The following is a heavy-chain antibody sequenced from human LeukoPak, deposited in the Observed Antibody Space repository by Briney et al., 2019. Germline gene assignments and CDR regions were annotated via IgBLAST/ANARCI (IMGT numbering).Heavy chain of an antibody. CDR3: ARRSSSQPPNY. CDR2: INYSGST. D-gene: IGHD6-13*01. Sequence: SETLSLTCTVSGDSISSSTYYWGWIRQSPGKGLEWIGSINYSGSTYYNPALKSRVSISVDTSKNQFSLKLRSVTAADTAVYYCARRSSSQPPNYWGQGTLVTVSS. J-gene: IGHJ4*02. CDR1: GDSISSSTYY. V-gene: IGHV4-39*01.